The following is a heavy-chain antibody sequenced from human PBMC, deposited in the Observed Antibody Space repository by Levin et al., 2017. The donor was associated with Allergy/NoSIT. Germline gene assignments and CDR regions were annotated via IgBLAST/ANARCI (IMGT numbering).Heavy chain of an antibody. CDR2: IIPIFGTA. CDR1: GGTFSSYA. Sequence: GASVKVSCKASGGTFSSYAISWVRQAPGQGLEWMGGIIPIFGTANYAQKFQGRVTITADESTSTAYMELSSLRSEDTAVYYCASIHRWGYCSSTSCAPPRYYYGMDVWGQGTTVTVSS. J-gene: IGHJ6*02. D-gene: IGHD2-2*01. V-gene: IGHV1-69*13. CDR3: ASIHRWGYCSSTSCAPPRYYYGMDV.